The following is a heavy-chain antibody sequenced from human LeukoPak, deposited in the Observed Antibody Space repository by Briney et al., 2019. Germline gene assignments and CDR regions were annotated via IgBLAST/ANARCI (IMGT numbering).Heavy chain of an antibody. J-gene: IGHJ5*02. CDR1: GYSISSGYY. D-gene: IGHD3-3*01. V-gene: IGHV4-38-2*01. Sequence: SETLSLTCAVFGYSISSGYYWGWIRQPPGKGLEWIGSIYHSGSTYYNPSLKSRVTISVDTSKNQFSLKLSSVTAADTAVYYCARHSTWSGPGPWGQGTLVTVSS. CDR2: IYHSGST. CDR3: ARHSTWSGPGP.